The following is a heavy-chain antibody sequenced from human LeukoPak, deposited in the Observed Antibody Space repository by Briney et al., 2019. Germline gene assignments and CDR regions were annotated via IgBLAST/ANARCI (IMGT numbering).Heavy chain of an antibody. J-gene: IGHJ5*02. CDR2: ISGSGVST. CDR1: GFTFSSYG. D-gene: IGHD3-10*01. Sequence: PGGSLRLSCAASGFTFSSYGMSWVRQAPGKGLEWVSGISGSGVSTYYADSVKGRFTISRDNSKNTLYLQMNSLRAEDTAAYFCARDASPAAYNGNWFDPWGQGTLVTVSS. CDR3: ARDASPAAYNGNWFDP. V-gene: IGHV3-23*01.